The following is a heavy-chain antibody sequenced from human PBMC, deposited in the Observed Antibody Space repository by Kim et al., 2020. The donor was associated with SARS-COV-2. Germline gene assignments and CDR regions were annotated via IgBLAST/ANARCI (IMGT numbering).Heavy chain of an antibody. D-gene: IGHD6-13*01. Sequence: DSVKGRFTISRDNSKNTLYLQMNSLRAEDTAVYYCARDIASAGGGSVFDIWGQGTMVTASS. J-gene: IGHJ3*02. V-gene: IGHV3-30*01. CDR3: ARDIASAGGGSVFDI.